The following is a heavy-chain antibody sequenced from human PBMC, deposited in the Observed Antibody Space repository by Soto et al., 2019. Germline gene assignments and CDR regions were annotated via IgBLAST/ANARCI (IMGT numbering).Heavy chain of an antibody. V-gene: IGHV4-39*01. D-gene: IGHD2-2*01. J-gene: IGHJ4*02. CDR1: GGSISSSSYY. CDR3: AGRNIVVVPAAMDY. CDR2: IYYSGGT. Sequence: SETLSLTCTVSGGSISSSSYYWGWIRQPPGKGLEWIGSIYYSGGTYYNPSLKSRVTISVDTSKNQFSLKLSSVTAADTAVYYCAGRNIVVVPAAMDYWGQGTLVTVSS.